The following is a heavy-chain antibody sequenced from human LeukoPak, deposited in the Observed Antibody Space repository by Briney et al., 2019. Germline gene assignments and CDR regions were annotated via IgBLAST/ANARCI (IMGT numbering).Heavy chain of an antibody. CDR2: ISYSGTT. CDR3: ARHKREFFDLFMFDP. CDR1: AGTISSYY. J-gene: IGHJ5*02. V-gene: IGHV4-59*01. Sequence: SETLSLTSTVSAGTISSYYWSWIRQPPGKGLVWIGYISYSGTTNYGPSLKSRVTMSVDTSKNQLSLKLRSVNAADTAVYHCARHKREFFDLFMFDPWGQGTLVTVSS. D-gene: IGHD3/OR15-3a*01.